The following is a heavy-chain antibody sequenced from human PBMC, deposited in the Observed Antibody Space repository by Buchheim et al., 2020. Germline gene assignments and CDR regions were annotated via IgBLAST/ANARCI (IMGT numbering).Heavy chain of an antibody. V-gene: IGHV4-59*01. D-gene: IGHD3-10*01. Sequence: QVQLQESGPGLVKPSETLSLTYTVSGGSISSYYWSWIRQPPGKGLEWIGYIYYSGSTNYNPSLKSRVTISVDTSKNQFSLKLSSVTAADTAVYYCAREKENYGSGSYYPNWFDPWGQRTL. CDR2: IYYSGST. CDR1: GGSISSYY. J-gene: IGHJ5*02. CDR3: AREKENYGSGSYYPNWFDP.